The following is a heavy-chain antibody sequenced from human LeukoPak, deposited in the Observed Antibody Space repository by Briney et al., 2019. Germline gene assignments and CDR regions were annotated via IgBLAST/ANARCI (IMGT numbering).Heavy chain of an antibody. CDR2: IWYDGSNK. J-gene: IGHJ3*02. CDR1: GFTFSSYG. Sequence: GRSLRLSCAASGFTFSSYGMHWVRQAPGKGLEWMAVIWYDGSNKYYADSVKGRFTISRDNSKNTLYLQMNSLRAEDTAVYYCAREELGAFDIWGQGTMVTVSS. V-gene: IGHV3-33*01. CDR3: AREELGAFDI. D-gene: IGHD3-10*01.